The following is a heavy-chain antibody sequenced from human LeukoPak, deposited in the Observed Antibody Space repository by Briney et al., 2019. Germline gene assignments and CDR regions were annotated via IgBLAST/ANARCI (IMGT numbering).Heavy chain of an antibody. CDR3: ARRLSTWYFDY. CDR2: IYYSGST. D-gene: IGHD6-13*01. CDR1: GGSISSSSYY. Sequence: SETLSLTCTVSGGSISSSSYYWGWIRQPPGKGLEWIGSIYYSGSTYYNPSLKSRVSISVDTSKNQFSLKLSSVTAADTAVYYCARRLSTWYFDYWGQGTLVTFSS. V-gene: IGHV4-39*01. J-gene: IGHJ4*02.